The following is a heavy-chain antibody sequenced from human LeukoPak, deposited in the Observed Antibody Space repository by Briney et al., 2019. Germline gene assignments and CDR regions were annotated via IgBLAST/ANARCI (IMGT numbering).Heavy chain of an antibody. CDR1: GFTFSSYE. V-gene: IGHV3-23*01. Sequence: PGGSLRLSCAASGFTFSSYEMNWVRQAPGKGLEWVSAISGSGGSTYYADSVKGRFTISRGSSKNTLYLQMNRLRAEDAAVYYCAKAPVTTCSGAYCYPFDYWGQGTLVTVSS. CDR3: AKAPVTTCSGAYCYPFDY. CDR2: ISGSGGST. J-gene: IGHJ4*02. D-gene: IGHD2-21*01.